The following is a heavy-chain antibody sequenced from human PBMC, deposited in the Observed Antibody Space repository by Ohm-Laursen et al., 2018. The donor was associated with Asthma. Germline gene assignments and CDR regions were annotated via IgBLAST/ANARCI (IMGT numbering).Heavy chain of an antibody. Sequence: SLRLSCAASGFTFSNYGMYWLRQAPGKGLEWVSPINSGSTYIYYADSVKGRFTISRDNPKNSLYLEMHSLRDEDTAVYYCARDSPLGRGNWIDTWGQGTLVTVSS. V-gene: IGHV3-21*03. J-gene: IGHJ5*02. CDR1: GFTFSNYG. CDR3: ARDSPLGRGNWIDT. CDR2: INSGSTYI.